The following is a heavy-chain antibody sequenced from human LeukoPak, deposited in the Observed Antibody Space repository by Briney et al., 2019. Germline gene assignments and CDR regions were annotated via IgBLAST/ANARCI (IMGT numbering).Heavy chain of an antibody. Sequence: SETLSLTCTVSGGSISSYYWSWIRQPAGKGLEWIGRSYTSGSTNYNPTLKSRVTMSVDTSKNQFSLKLSSVTAADTAVYYCARDVVVPAAIRNWFDPWGQGTLVTVSS. CDR3: ARDVVVPAAIRNWFDP. CDR1: GGSISSYY. J-gene: IGHJ5*02. D-gene: IGHD2-2*02. CDR2: SYTSGST. V-gene: IGHV4-4*07.